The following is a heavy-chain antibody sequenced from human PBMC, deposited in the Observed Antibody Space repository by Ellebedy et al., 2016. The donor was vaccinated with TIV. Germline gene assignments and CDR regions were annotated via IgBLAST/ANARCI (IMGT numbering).Heavy chain of an antibody. CDR2: IKQDGSEK. CDR3: AKLARQLDY. Sequence: GGSLRLSXAASGFTFSSYYMNWVRQAPGKGLEWVANIKQDGSEKYYVDSVKGRFTISRDNAKNSLYLQMNSLRAEDTAVYYCAKLARQLDYWGQGTLVTVSS. J-gene: IGHJ4*02. V-gene: IGHV3-7*01. D-gene: IGHD1-7*01. CDR1: GFTFSSYY.